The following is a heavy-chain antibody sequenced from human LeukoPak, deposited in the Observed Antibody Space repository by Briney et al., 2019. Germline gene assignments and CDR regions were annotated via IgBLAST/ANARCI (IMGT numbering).Heavy chain of an antibody. J-gene: IGHJ4*02. CDR1: GGSISSGDYY. CDR2: IHYSGST. D-gene: IGHD3-22*01. V-gene: IGHV4-30-4*01. CDR3: ARGEYYDSSGHYSKIFDY. Sequence: SETLSLTCTVSGGSISSGDYYWTWIRQPPGKGLEWIGYIHYSGSTFNNPSLKSRATMSVDTSKNQFSLRLSSVTAADTAVYYCARGEYYDSSGHYSKIFDYWGQGTLVTVSS.